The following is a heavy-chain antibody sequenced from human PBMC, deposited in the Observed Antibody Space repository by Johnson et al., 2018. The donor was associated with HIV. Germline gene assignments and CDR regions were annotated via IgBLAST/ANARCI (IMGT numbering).Heavy chain of an antibody. CDR2: ISSSGNTI. Sequence: QVQLVESGGGLVKPGGSLRLSCAASGFTFSDYYMSWIRQAPGKGLEWVSYISSSGNTIYYANSVKGRFTISRDNAKNSLYLQMNSLRAEDTALYYCARDTYSSDACDIWGQGTMVTVSS. V-gene: IGHV3-11*01. CDR3: ARDTYSSDACDI. J-gene: IGHJ3*02. CDR1: GFTFSDYY. D-gene: IGHD4-11*01.